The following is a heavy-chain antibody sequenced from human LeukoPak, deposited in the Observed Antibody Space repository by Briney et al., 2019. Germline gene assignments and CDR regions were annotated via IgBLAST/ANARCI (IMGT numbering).Heavy chain of an antibody. J-gene: IGHJ2*01. CDR3: ARSSYYDFWSGYPPYWYFDL. CDR1: GYTFTGYY. V-gene: IGHV1-2*02. D-gene: IGHD3-3*01. CDR2: INPNSGGT. Sequence: EASVKVSCKASGYTFTGYYMHWVRQAPGQGLEWMGWINPNSGGTNYAQKFQGRVTMTRDTSISTAYMELSRLRSDDTAVYYCARSSYYDFWSGYPPYWYFDLWGQGTLVTVSS.